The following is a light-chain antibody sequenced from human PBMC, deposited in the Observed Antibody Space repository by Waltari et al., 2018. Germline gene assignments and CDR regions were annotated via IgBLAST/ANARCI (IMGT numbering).Light chain of an antibody. CDR2: EVN. CDR3: CSYAGSSTYVV. Sequence: QSALTQPASVSGSPGQSITISCTGASSDVGTYNLVSWYRQHPGKAPKLMIYEVNKRPSGVSNRFSGSKYGNTASLTISGLQAEDEADYYCCSYAGSSTYVVFGGGTSLTVL. CDR1: SSDVGTYNL. J-gene: IGLJ2*01. V-gene: IGLV2-23*02.